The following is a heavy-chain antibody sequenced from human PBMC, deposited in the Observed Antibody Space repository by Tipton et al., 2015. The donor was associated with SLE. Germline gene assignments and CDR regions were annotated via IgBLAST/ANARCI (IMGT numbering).Heavy chain of an antibody. CDR1: GFTFKTYC. V-gene: IGHV3-30*02. CDR2: IRYDGNIR. J-gene: IGHJ3*02. Sequence: SLRLSCAASGFTFKTYCMHWVRQAQGKGLEWVAFIRYDGNIRYYKDSVKGRFTISRDNSKDTLYLQVNTLRAEDTAVYYCAKDWGYSSNWHYAFDIWGQGTRVTVSS. CDR3: AKDWGYSSNWHYAFDI. D-gene: IGHD6-13*01.